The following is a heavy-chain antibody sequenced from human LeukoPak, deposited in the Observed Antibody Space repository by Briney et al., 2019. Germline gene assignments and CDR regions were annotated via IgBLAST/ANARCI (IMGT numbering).Heavy chain of an antibody. Sequence: PSETLSLTCTVSGGSISSTTCYWGWVRQPPGKGLEWIGSMYKNVITYYNPSLESRVTISVDMSKNQFSLKLSSVTAADTAVYYCARGGGYSGSYRRFWFDPWGQGTLVTVSS. D-gene: IGHD1-26*01. CDR3: ARGGGYSGSYRRFWFDP. J-gene: IGHJ5*02. CDR1: GGSISSTTCY. V-gene: IGHV4-39*07. CDR2: MYKNVIT.